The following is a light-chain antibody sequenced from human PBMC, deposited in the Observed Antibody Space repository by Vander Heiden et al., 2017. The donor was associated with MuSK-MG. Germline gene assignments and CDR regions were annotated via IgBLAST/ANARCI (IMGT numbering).Light chain of an antibody. CDR3: QQRRNWGGP. CDR1: QSVSSY. V-gene: IGKV3-11*01. J-gene: IGKJ4*01. CDR2: DAS. Sequence: EIVLTQSPATLSLSPGERATLSCRASQSVSSYLAWYQQKPGQAPRLLIYDASNRATGIPARFSGSGSGTDFTLTISSLEPEDFAVYYCQQRRNWGGPLGGGTNVEIK.